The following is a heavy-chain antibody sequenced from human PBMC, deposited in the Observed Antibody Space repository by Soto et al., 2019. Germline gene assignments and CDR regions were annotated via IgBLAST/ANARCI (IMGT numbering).Heavy chain of an antibody. V-gene: IGHV1-18*01. CDR3: ARRKITMVRGVPYNWFDP. CDR1: GYTFTSYG. J-gene: IGHJ5*02. CDR2: ISAYNGNT. Sequence: QVQLVQSGAEVKKPGASVKVSCKASGYTFTSYGISWVRQAPGQGLEWMGWISAYNGNTNYAQKLQGRVTMTTDTXTXTXXMELRSLRSDDTAVYYCARRKITMVRGVPYNWFDPWGQGTLVTVSS. D-gene: IGHD3-10*01.